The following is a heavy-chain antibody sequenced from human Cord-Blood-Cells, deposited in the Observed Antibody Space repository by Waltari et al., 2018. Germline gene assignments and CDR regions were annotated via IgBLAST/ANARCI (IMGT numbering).Heavy chain of an antibody. Sequence: QVQLVQSGAEVKKPGASVKVSCKASGYTFTGYYMHWVRQAPGQGLEWMGWINPNSGGTNYAQKFQGRVTMTRDTSISTAYMELGRMRSDDTAVYYWARVAPSSMGIRTRDAFDIWGQGTMVTVSS. CDR1: GYTFTGYY. D-gene: IGHD1-7*01. V-gene: IGHV1-2*02. CDR3: ARVAPSSMGIRTRDAFDI. CDR2: INPNSGGT. J-gene: IGHJ3*02.